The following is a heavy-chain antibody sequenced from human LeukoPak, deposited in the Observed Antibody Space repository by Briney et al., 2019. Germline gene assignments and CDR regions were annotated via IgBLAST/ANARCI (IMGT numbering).Heavy chain of an antibody. CDR3: ARGSSSWPPGAY. V-gene: IGHV3-21*01. J-gene: IGHJ4*02. CDR2: ISSSSSYV. CDR1: GFTFSSYS. Sequence: GGSLRLSCAASGFTFSSYSMNWVRQAPGKGLEWVSSISSSSSYVYYADSVKGRFTISRDNAKNSLYLQMNSLRAEDTAVYYCARGSSSWPPGAYWGQGTLVTVSS. D-gene: IGHD6-13*01.